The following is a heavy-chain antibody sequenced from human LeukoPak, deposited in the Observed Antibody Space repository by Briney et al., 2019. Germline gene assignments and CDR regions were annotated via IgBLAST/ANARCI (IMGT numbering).Heavy chain of an antibody. D-gene: IGHD2-2*01. V-gene: IGHV5-51*01. J-gene: IGHJ4*02. CDR2: IYPGDSDT. CDR1: GYSFTSYW. CDR3: ARAYCSSTSCYQNDY. Sequence: GESLKISCKGSGYSFTSYWIGWVRQMPGKGLEWMGIIYPGDSDTRYSPSFQGQVTISADKSISTAYLQWSSLKASDTAMYYCARAYCSSTSCYQNDYWGQGTLVTVSS.